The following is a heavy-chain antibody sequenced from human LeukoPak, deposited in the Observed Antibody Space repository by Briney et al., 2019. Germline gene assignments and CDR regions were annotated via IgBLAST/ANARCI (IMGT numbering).Heavy chain of an antibody. CDR2: ISPDGSHT. Sequence: GGSLTLSCAASGFTFSNHCIHWVRQTPEKGLVWLSNISPDGSHTDYADSVKGRFTISRDNAENTLYLQMNSLRAEDTAVYYCARCRGGMGVYWGQETLVTVSS. CDR1: GFTFSNHC. V-gene: IGHV3-74*01. J-gene: IGHJ4*02. D-gene: IGHD3-16*01. CDR3: ARCRGGMGVY.